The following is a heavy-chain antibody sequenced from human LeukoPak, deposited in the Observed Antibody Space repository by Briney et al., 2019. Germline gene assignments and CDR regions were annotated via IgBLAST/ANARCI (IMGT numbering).Heavy chain of an antibody. CDR3: ARVLVTEPDGTDAFDI. CDR1: GGSISSSSYY. J-gene: IGHJ3*02. D-gene: IGHD6-6*01. CDR2: IYYSGST. V-gene: IGHV4-39*07. Sequence: SETLSLTCTVSGGSISSSSYYWGWIRQPPGKGLEWIGSIYYSGSTYYNPSLKSRVTISVDTSKNQFSLKLSSVTAADTAVYYCARVLVTEPDGTDAFDIWGQGTMVTVSS.